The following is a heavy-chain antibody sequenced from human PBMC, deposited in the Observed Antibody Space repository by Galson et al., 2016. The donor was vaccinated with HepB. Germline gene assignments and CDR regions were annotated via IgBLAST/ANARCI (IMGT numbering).Heavy chain of an antibody. V-gene: IGHV3-21*01. CDR2: ISSSSSYI. Sequence: SLRLSCAASGFTFRNYALHWVRQAPGKGLEWVSFISSSSSYIYYADSVKGRFTISRDNAENSLYLQMNSLRAEDTAVYYCARDGSSWYVNAFDNWGQGTMVTVSS. D-gene: IGHD6-13*01. CDR1: GFTFRNYA. CDR3: ARDGSSWYVNAFDN. J-gene: IGHJ3*02.